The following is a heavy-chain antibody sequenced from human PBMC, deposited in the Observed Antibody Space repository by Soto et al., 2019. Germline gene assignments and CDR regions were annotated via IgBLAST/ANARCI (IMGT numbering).Heavy chain of an antibody. CDR3: ARDSVGSGYD. CDR1: GRAISSDY. J-gene: IGHJ4*02. CDR2: IHYSGYP. Sequence: QVQLQESGPGLVKPSETLSLTCTVSGRAISSDYWSWIRQPPGKGLEWIGYIHYSGYPNYNPSLKSRVTISVSTSKHHFSLELRSVTAADTAVYYCARDSVGSGYDWGQGTLVTVSS. D-gene: IGHD5-12*01. V-gene: IGHV4-59*01.